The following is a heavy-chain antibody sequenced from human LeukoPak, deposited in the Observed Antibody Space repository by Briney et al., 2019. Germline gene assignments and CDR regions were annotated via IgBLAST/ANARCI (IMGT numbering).Heavy chain of an antibody. CDR3: AKEGSRAYGDYVLSDY. CDR1: GFTFSSYA. V-gene: IGHV3-23*01. J-gene: IGHJ4*02. D-gene: IGHD4-17*01. Sequence: GGTLRLSCAASGFTFSSYAMSWVRQAPGKGLEWVSAISGSGGSTYYADSVKGRFTISRDNSKSTLYLQMNSLRAEDTAVYYCAKEGSRAYGDYVLSDYWGQGTLVTVSS. CDR2: ISGSGGST.